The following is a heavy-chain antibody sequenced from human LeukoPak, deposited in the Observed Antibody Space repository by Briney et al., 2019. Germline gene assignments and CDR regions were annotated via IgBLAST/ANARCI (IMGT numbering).Heavy chain of an antibody. CDR2: IYNSGNT. J-gene: IGHJ4*02. Sequence: PSETLSLTCSVSGGSISSYYWSWIRQSPENGLEWIGYIYNSGNTNYNLFLKSRVTISADTSKNQFSLKLTSVTAADTAVYYCARYRGTYRYYFYYWGQGKLIIVSS. V-gene: IGHV4-59*01. D-gene: IGHD3-16*02. CDR1: GGSISSYY. CDR3: ARYRGTYRYYFYY.